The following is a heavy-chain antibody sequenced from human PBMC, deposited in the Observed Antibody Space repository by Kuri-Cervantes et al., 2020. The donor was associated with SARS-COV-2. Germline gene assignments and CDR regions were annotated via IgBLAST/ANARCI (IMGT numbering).Heavy chain of an antibody. D-gene: IGHD4-23*01. CDR1: GYTFTGYY. CDR3: ARVRTVVTLGDPDDFDY. V-gene: IGHV1-2*02. J-gene: IGHJ4*02. CDR2: INPNSGGT. Sequence: ASVKVSCKASGYTFTGYYMHWVRQAPGQGLEWMGWINPNSGGTNYAQKFQGRVTMTRDTSISTAYMELSSLRSEDTAVYYCARVRTVVTLGDPDDFDYWGQGTLVTVSS.